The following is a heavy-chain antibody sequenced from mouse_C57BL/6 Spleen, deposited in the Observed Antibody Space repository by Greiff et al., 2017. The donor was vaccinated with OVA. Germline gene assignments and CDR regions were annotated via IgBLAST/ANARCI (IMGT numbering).Heavy chain of an antibody. Sequence: VQLKESGPELVKPGASVKMSCKASGYTFTDYNMHWVKQSHGKSLEWIGYINPNNGGTSYNQKFKGKATLTVNKSSSTAYMELRSLTSEDSAVYYCAREGRNGYSRFDYWGQGTTLTVSS. J-gene: IGHJ2*01. CDR2: INPNNGGT. CDR1: GYTFTDYN. D-gene: IGHD2-3*01. CDR3: AREGRNGYSRFDY. V-gene: IGHV1-22*01.